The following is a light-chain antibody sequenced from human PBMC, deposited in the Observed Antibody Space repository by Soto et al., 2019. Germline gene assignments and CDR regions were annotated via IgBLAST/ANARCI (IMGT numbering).Light chain of an antibody. Sequence: EIVLTQSPGTLSLSPGERATLSCRASQSVSNNYLAWYQQKPGQAPRLLIYGASNRATGIPDRFSGSVSGTDFTLTISRLEPEDFAVYYCQQYGNSPSGRFGQGTKVDIK. J-gene: IGKJ1*01. CDR2: GAS. V-gene: IGKV3-20*01. CDR3: QQYGNSPSGR. CDR1: QSVSNNY.